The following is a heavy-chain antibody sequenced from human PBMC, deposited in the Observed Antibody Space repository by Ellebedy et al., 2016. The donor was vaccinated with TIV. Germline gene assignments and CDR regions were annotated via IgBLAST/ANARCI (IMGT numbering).Heavy chain of an antibody. CDR3: ARQAAGFGELHNNYGMDV. CDR1: GGSISSYY. D-gene: IGHD3-10*01. V-gene: IGHV4-59*08. J-gene: IGHJ6*02. CDR2: IYYSGST. Sequence: SETLSLXXTVPGGSISSYYWSWIRQPPGKGLEWIGYIYYSGSTNYNPSLKSRVTISVDTSKNQFSLKLSSVTAADTAVYYCARQAAGFGELHNNYGMDVWGQGTTVTVSS.